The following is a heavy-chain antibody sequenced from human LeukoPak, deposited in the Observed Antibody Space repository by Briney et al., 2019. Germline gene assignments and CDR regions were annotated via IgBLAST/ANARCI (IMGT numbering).Heavy chain of an antibody. CDR3: ARGRGAWLGYYDTLRNNRNWFDP. CDR2: INHSGST. D-gene: IGHD3-22*01. V-gene: IGHV4-34*01. J-gene: IGHJ5*02. Sequence: SETLSLTCAVYGESFSGYYWSWIRQPPGKGLEWIGEINHSGSTNYNPSLKSRVTISVDTSKNQFSLKLSSVTAADTAVYYCARGRGAWLGYYDTLRNNRNWFDPWGQGTLVTVSS. CDR1: GESFSGYY.